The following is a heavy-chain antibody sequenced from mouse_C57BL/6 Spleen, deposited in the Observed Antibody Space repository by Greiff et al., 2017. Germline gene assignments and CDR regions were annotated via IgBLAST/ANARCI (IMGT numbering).Heavy chain of an antibody. J-gene: IGHJ1*03. Sequence: EVNVVESGGGLVQPGGSLKLSCAASGIDFSRYWMSWVRRAPGKGLEWIGEINPDSSTINYAPSLKDKFIISRDNAKNTLYLQMSKVRSEDTALYYCARPHYYGSSYEYFDVWGTGTTVTVSS. D-gene: IGHD1-1*01. V-gene: IGHV4-1*01. CDR2: INPDSSTI. CDR3: ARPHYYGSSYEYFDV. CDR1: GIDFSRYW.